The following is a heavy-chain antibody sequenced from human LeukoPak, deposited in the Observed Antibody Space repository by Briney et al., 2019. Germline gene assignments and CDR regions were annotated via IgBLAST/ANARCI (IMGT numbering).Heavy chain of an antibody. J-gene: IGHJ4*02. D-gene: IGHD6-6*01. V-gene: IGHV3-7*01. Sequence: GGSLRLSCAASGFTFSSYWMSWVRQAPGKVLEWVANIKQDGSEKYYVDSVKGRFTISRDNAKNSLYLQMNSLRAEDTAVYYCARDRIAARPYYFDYWGQGTLVTVSS. CDR2: IKQDGSEK. CDR3: ARDRIAARPYYFDY. CDR1: GFTFSSYW.